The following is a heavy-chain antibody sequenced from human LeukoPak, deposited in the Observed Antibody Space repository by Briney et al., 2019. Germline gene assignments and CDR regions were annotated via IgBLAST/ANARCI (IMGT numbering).Heavy chain of an antibody. Sequence: GGSLRVSCAASGFPLSSFSMNWVRQAPGKGVEWVSTISSSGSYIYYADSLKGRFTISRDNAKKSLFLQMKSLRAEDTAVYYCARGLQWLVATRFDYWGQGTLVTVSS. CDR3: ARGLQWLVATRFDY. D-gene: IGHD6-19*01. V-gene: IGHV3-21*01. CDR1: GFPLSSFS. CDR2: ISSSGSYI. J-gene: IGHJ4*02.